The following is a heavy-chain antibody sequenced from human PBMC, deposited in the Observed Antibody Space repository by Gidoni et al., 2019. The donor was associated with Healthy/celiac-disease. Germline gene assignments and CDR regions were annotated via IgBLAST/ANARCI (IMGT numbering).Heavy chain of an antibody. CDR3: ATAPSAAAGTLGYYYYYYGVDV. D-gene: IGHD6-13*01. CDR1: GYTLTELS. CDR2: FDPEDGET. J-gene: IGHJ6*02. V-gene: IGHV1-24*01. Sequence: QVQLVQSGAEVKKPGASVKVSCKVSGYTLTELSMHWERQAPGKGLEWMGGFDPEDGETIYAQKFQGRVTMTEDTSTDTAYMELSSLRSEDTAVYYCATAPSAAAGTLGYYYYYYGVDVWAKGPRSPSP.